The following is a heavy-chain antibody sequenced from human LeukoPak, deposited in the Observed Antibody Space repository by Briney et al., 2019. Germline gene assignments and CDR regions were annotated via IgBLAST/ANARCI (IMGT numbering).Heavy chain of an antibody. D-gene: IGHD6-6*01. CDR1: GFTFSSYS. Sequence: GGSLRLSCAASGFTFSSYSMNWVRQAPGKGLEWVSSISSSSSYKYYADSVKGRFTISRDNAKNSLYLQMNSLRAEDTAVYYCARGIAARPSRYYYMDVWGKGTTVTVSS. CDR3: ARGIAARPSRYYYMDV. J-gene: IGHJ6*03. CDR2: ISSSSSYK. V-gene: IGHV3-21*01.